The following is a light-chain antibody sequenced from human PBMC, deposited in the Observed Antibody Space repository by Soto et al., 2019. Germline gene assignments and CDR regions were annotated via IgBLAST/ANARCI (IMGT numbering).Light chain of an antibody. CDR3: QQYGSLSIT. CDR2: GAS. V-gene: IGKV3-20*01. CDR1: QSISSN. J-gene: IGKJ4*01. Sequence: EIVMTQSPATLSVSPGERATLSCRASQSISSNLAWYQQKPGQAPRLLIYGASSRATGIPDRFSGSGSGTDFTLTISRLEPEDFAVYYCQQYGSLSITFGGGTKVDIK.